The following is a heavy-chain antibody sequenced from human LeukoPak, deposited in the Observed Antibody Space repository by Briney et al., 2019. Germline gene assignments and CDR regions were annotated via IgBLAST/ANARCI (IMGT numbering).Heavy chain of an antibody. CDR3: ASRVGEIRGYRLGAFDI. J-gene: IGHJ3*02. CDR1: GYSFTSYW. V-gene: IGHV5-51*01. D-gene: IGHD5-18*01. Sequence: GESLKISCKGSGYSFTSYWIGWMRQMPGKGLEWMGIIYPGDSDTRYSPSFQGQVTISADKSISTAYLQWSSLKASDTAMYYCASRVGEIRGYRLGAFDIWGQGTMVTVSS. CDR2: IYPGDSDT.